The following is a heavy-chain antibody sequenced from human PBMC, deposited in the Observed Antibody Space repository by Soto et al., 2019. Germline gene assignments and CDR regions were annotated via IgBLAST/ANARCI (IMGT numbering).Heavy chain of an antibody. CDR3: ARGLITFGGVIVYWFDP. D-gene: IGHD3-16*02. CDR2: INAGNGNT. CDR1: GYTFTSYA. J-gene: IGHJ5*02. Sequence: ASVKVSCKASGYTFTSYAMHWVRQAPGQRLEWMGWINAGNGNTKYSQKFQGRVTITRDTSASTAYMELSSLRSEDTAVYYCARGLITFGGVIVYWFDPWGQGTLVTVS. V-gene: IGHV1-3*01.